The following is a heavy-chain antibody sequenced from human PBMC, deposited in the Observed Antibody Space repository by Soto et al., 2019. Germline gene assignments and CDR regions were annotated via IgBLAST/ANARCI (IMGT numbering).Heavy chain of an antibody. D-gene: IGHD6-19*01. J-gene: IGHJ4*02. CDR3: AKVGDSSGWYDKYYFDY. CDR2: ISGSGGST. Sequence: QAGGSLRLSCAASGFTFSSYAMSWVRQAPGKGLEWVSAISGSGGSTYYADSVKGRFTISRDNSKNTLYLQMNSLRAEDTAVYYCAKVGDSSGWYDKYYFDYWGQGTLVTVSS. CDR1: GFTFSSYA. V-gene: IGHV3-23*01.